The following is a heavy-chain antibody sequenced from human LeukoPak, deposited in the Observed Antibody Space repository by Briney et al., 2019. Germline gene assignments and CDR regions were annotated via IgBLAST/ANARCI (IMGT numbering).Heavy chain of an antibody. CDR1: GGSISSYY. V-gene: IGHV4-59*01. Sequence: SETLSLTCTVSGGSISSYYWSWIRQPPGKGLEWIGYIYYSGSTNYNPSLKSRVTISVDTSKNQFSLKLSSVTAADTAVYYCARGPGTTVTRSPPVDYWGQGTLVTVSS. J-gene: IGHJ4*02. CDR2: IYYSGST. CDR3: ARGPGTTVTRSPPVDY. D-gene: IGHD4-17*01.